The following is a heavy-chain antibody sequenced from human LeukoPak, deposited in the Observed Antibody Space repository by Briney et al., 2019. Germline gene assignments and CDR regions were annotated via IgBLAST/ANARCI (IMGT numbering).Heavy chain of an antibody. D-gene: IGHD2-21*01. V-gene: IGHV3-66*01. J-gene: IGHJ6*02. CDR1: GFTFSSYS. CDR2: IYSGGNT. Sequence: GGSLRLSCAASGFTFSSYSMTWVRQAPGKGLEWVSVIYSGGNTRYAEAVKGRFTISRDNSNNTVYLQMNSLRGEDTAIYYCARVVVGQTDYNYYYGMDVWGQGTTVTVSS. CDR3: ARVVVGQTDYNYYYGMDV.